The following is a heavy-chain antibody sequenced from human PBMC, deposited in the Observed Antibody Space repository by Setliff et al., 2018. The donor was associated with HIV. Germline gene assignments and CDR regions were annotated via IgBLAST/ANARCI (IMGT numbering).Heavy chain of an antibody. J-gene: IGHJ6*03. D-gene: IGHD3-3*01. CDR3: ARAQALLRVYYMDV. CDR2: INTNTENP. CDR1: GYTFTKYG. V-gene: IGHV7-4-1*02. Sequence: ASVKVPCKASGYTFTKYGISWVRQAPGQGLEWLGWINTNTENPTYAQGFTGRFVFSLDTSVSAAFLQISSLKAEDTAVYYCARAQALLRVYYMDVWGKGTTVTVSS.